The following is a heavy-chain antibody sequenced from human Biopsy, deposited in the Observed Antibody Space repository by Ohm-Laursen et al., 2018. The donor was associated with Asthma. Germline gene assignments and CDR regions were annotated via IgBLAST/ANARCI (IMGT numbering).Heavy chain of an antibody. CDR2: ISWNSGSI. V-gene: IGHV3-9*01. Sequence: SLRLSCSASGFTFDDYAMHWVRQAPGKGLEWVSGISWNSGSIGYADSVKGRFTISRDNAKNSLYLQMNSLRAEDTALYYCAKGEWELLGANFDFWGQGTLVTVSS. D-gene: IGHD1-26*01. CDR1: GFTFDDYA. CDR3: AKGEWELLGANFDF. J-gene: IGHJ4*02.